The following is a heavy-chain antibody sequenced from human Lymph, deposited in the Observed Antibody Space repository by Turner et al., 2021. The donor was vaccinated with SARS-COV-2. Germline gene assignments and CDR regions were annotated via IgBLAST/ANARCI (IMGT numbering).Heavy chain of an antibody. CDR2: ISYDGSNK. Sequence: QVQLVESGGGVVQPGWSLRLSCAASGFTFSSYAMHWVRQAPGKGLEWVAVISYDGSNKYYADSVKGRFTISRDNSKNTLYLQMNSLRAEDTAVYYCARDTGGQVDVWGQGTTVTVSS. CDR3: ARDTGGQVDV. J-gene: IGHJ6*02. D-gene: IGHD2-8*02. CDR1: GFTFSSYA. V-gene: IGHV3-30-3*01.